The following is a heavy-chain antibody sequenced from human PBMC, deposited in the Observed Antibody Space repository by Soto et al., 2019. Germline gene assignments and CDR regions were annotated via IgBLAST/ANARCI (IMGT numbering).Heavy chain of an antibody. D-gene: IGHD5-18*01. CDR1: GYTFIGYY. Sequence: ASVKVSCKASGYTFIGYYMHWVRQAPGQGLEWMGWINPNSGGTNYAQKFQGWVTMTRDTSISTAYMELSRLRSDDTAVYYCARVSSYGSHYYYYGMDVWGQGSTVTVSS. CDR2: INPNSGGT. V-gene: IGHV1-2*04. CDR3: ARVSSYGSHYYYYGMDV. J-gene: IGHJ6*02.